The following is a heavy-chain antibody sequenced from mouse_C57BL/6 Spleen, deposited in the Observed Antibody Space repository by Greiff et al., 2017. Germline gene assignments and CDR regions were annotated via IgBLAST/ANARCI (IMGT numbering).Heavy chain of an antibody. CDR2: IDPSDSNT. J-gene: IGHJ2*01. Sequence: VQLQQPGAELVKPGASVKLSCKASGYTFTSYWMQWVKQRPGQGLEWIGEIDPSDSNTNYNQKFKGKATLTVDTSSSAAYMQLSSLTSEDSAVYYCARAAAQATVDDWGQGTTLTVSS. D-gene: IGHD3-2*02. V-gene: IGHV1-50*01. CDR1: GYTFTSYW. CDR3: ARAAAQATVDD.